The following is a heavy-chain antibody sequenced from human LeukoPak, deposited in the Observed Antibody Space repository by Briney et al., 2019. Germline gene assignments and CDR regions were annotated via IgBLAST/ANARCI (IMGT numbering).Heavy chain of an antibody. CDR2: ISGSGGST. CDR3: AKEYDFWSGYRNWFDP. J-gene: IGHJ5*02. D-gene: IGHD3-3*01. CDR1: GFTFSSYA. Sequence: GGSLRLSCAASGFTFSSYAMCWVRQAPGKGLEWVSAISGSGGSTYYADSVKGRFTISRDNSKNTLYLQMNSLRAEDTAVYYCAKEYDFWSGYRNWFDPWGQGTLVTVSS. V-gene: IGHV3-23*01.